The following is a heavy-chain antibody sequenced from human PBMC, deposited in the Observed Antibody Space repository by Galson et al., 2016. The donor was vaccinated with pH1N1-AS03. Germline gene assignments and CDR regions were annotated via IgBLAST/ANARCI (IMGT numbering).Heavy chain of an antibody. J-gene: IGHJ3*02. D-gene: IGHD4-17*01. CDR3: AKYSDPDEALDI. Sequence: SVKVSCKVSGYSLSDLSIHWVRQAPGRGLEWMGGFDLEEDEILYAQKFQGKVTMTEDTSTNPAYMEVSRLRSEDTAIYYCAKYSDPDEALDIWGQGTMVTVSS. CDR1: GYSLSDLS. CDR2: FDLEEDEI. V-gene: IGHV1-24*01.